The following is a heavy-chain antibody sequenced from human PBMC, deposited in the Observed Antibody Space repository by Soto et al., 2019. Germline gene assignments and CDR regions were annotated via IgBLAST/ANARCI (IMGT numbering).Heavy chain of an antibody. Sequence: GGSLRLSCAASGFTFSSYSMNWVRQAPGKGLEWVSSISSSSSYIYYADSVKGRFTISRDNAKNSLYLQMNSLRAEDTAVYYCTRELTTVKGGYYYYYGMDVWGQGTTVTVSS. D-gene: IGHD4-17*01. V-gene: IGHV3-21*01. J-gene: IGHJ6*02. CDR1: GFTFSSYS. CDR3: TRELTTVKGGYYYYYGMDV. CDR2: ISSSSSYI.